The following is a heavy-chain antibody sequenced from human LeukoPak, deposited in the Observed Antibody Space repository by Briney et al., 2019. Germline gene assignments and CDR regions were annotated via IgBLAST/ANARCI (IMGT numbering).Heavy chain of an antibody. V-gene: IGHV1-18*01. CDR2: ISSYNGNT. J-gene: IGHJ4*02. Sequence: ASVEVSCKASGYTFTTYGISWVRQAPGQGLEWMGWISSYNGNTNYAQKLQGRVTMTTDTSTSAAYMELRSLISDDTAVYYCARGDYGDYWGQGTLVTVSS. CDR1: GYTFTTYG. CDR3: ARGDYGDY.